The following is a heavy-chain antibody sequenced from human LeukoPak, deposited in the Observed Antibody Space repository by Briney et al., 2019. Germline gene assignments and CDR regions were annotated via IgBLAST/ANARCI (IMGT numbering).Heavy chain of an antibody. CDR2: IYYIGST. Sequence: SETLSLTCTVSGGSISSYYWTWIRQPPGKGLEWIGYIYYIGSTYYNPSLKSRVTISVDTSKNQFSLRLSSVTAADTAVYYCAREVSTNPHFDYWGQGTLVTVSS. CDR1: GGSISSYY. CDR3: AREVSTNPHFDY. V-gene: IGHV4-59*01. D-gene: IGHD5/OR15-5a*01. J-gene: IGHJ4*02.